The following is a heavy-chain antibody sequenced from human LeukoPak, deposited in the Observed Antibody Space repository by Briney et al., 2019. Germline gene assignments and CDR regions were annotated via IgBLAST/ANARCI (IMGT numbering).Heavy chain of an antibody. D-gene: IGHD1-1*01. V-gene: IGHV3-7*01. J-gene: IGHJ4*02. CDR3: ARITTNGYFEY. CDR1: GFTSSGFC. CDR2: LKYDESEK. Sequence: GGTLRLSCAASGFTSSGFCMGWVRQAPGKGLGGVDRLKYDESEKHHVDSVEGRFTISRDNDKNSLYLQMNSLRAEDTAVYFCARITTNGYFEYWGQGTLVTVSS.